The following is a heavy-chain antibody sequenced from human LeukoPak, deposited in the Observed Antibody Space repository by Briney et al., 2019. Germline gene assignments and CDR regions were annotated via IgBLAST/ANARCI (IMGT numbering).Heavy chain of an antibody. Sequence: PGGSLRLSCAVSGFDVSNSYMNWVRQAPGKGLEWVSIIYAGGNKYYADSVKGRFTISRDNSMNTLYLQMNSLRVEDTALYYCAREGSGWFDDWGQGSLIIVS. CDR3: AREGSGWFDD. V-gene: IGHV3-53*01. J-gene: IGHJ5*02. CDR1: GFDVSNSY. D-gene: IGHD7-27*01. CDR2: IYAGGNK.